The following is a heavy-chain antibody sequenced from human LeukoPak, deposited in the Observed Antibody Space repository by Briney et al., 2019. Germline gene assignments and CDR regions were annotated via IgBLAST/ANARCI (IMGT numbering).Heavy chain of an antibody. D-gene: IGHD3-10*01. V-gene: IGHV4-38-2*02. CDR2: IYHSGTT. Sequence: SETLSLTCTVSGYSITSGYHWGWLRQPPGKGLEWIASIYHSGTTYYNPSLKSRVTISVDKSKNQFSLKLSSVTAADTAVYYCARVGYGSGSYYETPMDAFDIWGQGTMVTVSS. CDR3: ARVGYGSGSYYETPMDAFDI. J-gene: IGHJ3*02. CDR1: GYSITSGYH.